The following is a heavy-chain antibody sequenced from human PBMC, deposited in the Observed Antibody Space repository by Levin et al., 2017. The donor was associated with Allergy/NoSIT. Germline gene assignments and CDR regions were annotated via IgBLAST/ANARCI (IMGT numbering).Heavy chain of an antibody. D-gene: IGHD6-6*01. J-gene: IGHJ4*02. V-gene: IGHV4-59*08. CDR1: GGSISSYY. CDR2: IYYSGST. Sequence: SETLSLTCTVSGGSISSYYWSWIRQPPGKGLEWIGYIYYSGSTNYNPSLKSRVTISVDTSKSQFSLKLSSVTAADTAVYYCARGPRTTYSSSYAFDYWSQGALVTVSS. CDR3: ARGPRTTYSSSYAFDY.